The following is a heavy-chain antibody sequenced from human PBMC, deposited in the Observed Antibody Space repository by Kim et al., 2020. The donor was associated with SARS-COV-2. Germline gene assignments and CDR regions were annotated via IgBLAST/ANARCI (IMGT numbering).Heavy chain of an antibody. D-gene: IGHD5-12*01. CDR1: GGSISRGGYY. J-gene: IGHJ5*02. CDR2: IYYSGST. V-gene: IGHV4-31*03. CDR3: GVYGGYAGFDP. Sequence: SETLSLTCTVSGGSISRGGYYWCWIRPHPGKGLEWIGYIYYSGSTYYNPSLKSRVSISVDTSKYQFSLKLSSVTAADTAVNYCGVYGGYAGFDPWGQGT.